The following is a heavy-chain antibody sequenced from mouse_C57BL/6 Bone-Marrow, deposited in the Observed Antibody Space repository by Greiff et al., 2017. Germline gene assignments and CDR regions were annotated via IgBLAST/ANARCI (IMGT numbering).Heavy chain of an antibody. Sequence: QVQLQQSGAELARPGASVKLSCKASGYTFTSYGISWVKQRTGQGLEWIGEIYPRSGNTYYNEKFKGKATLTVDKSSSTAYMELRSLTSEDSAVXCGARRGGLYGSTRFDYWGQGTTLTVSA. CDR2: IYPRSGNT. CDR3: ARRGGLYGSTRFDY. V-gene: IGHV1-81*01. CDR1: GYTFTSYG. J-gene: IGHJ2*01. D-gene: IGHD1-1*01.